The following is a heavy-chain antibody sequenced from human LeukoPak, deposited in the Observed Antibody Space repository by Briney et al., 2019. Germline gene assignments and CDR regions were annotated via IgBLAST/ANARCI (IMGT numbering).Heavy chain of an antibody. CDR2: ISGSGGST. CDR1: GFTFSSYA. J-gene: IGHJ4*02. CDR3: AKSVVPAAIRNYFDY. V-gene: IGHV3-23*01. D-gene: IGHD2-2*02. Sequence: PGGSQRLSCAASGFTFSSYAMSWVRQAPGKGLEWVSAISGSGGSTYYADSVKGRFTISRDNSKNTLYLQMNSLRAEDTAVYYCAKSVVPAAIRNYFDYWGQGTLVTVSS.